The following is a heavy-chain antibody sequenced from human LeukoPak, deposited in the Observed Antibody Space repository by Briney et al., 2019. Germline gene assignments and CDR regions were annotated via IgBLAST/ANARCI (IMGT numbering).Heavy chain of an antibody. D-gene: IGHD6-13*01. CDR2: INPNSGGT. CDR1: GYTFTGYY. J-gene: IGHJ4*02. V-gene: IGHV1-2*04. CDR3: ARDKNPGIAAD. Sequence: GASVKVSCKASGYTFTGYYMHWVRQAPGQGLEWMGWINPNSGGTNYAQKFQGWVTKTRDTSISTAYMELSRLRSDDTAVYYCARDKNPGIAADWGQGTLVTVSS.